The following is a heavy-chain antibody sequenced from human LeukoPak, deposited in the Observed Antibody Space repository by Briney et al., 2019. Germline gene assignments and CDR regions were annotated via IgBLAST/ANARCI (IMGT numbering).Heavy chain of an antibody. CDR3: ARDGDAPMTDFDY. J-gene: IGHJ4*02. CDR1: GFTFSSYW. CDR2: IKTDGSIT. Sequence: GGSLRLSCAASGFTFSSYWMCWVRQDPGKGLAWVSCIKTDGSITAYAGFVKGRFTISRDNAKNTLYLQMNSLRADDTAVYYCARDGDAPMTDFDYWGQGTLVTVSS. V-gene: IGHV3-74*01. D-gene: IGHD2-21*02.